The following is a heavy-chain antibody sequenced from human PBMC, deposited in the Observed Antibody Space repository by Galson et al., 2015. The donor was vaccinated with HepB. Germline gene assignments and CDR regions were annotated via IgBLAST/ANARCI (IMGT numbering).Heavy chain of an antibody. CDR2: FDPEDGET. D-gene: IGHD2-15*01. CDR3: ATVHCSGGSCYSAFDY. CDR1: GYTLTELS. V-gene: IGHV1-24*01. Sequence: SVKVSCKVSGYTLTELSMHWVRQAPGKGLEWMGGFDPEDGETIYAQKFQGRVTMTEDTSTDTAYMELSSLRSEDTAVYYCATVHCSGGSCYSAFDYWGQGTLVTVSS. J-gene: IGHJ4*02.